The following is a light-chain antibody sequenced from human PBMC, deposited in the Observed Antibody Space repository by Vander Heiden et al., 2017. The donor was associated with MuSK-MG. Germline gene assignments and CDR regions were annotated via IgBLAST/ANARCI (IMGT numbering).Light chain of an antibody. J-gene: IGLJ2*01. CDR2: DVT. CDR3: SSYAGSSTFVV. Sequence: QSALTQPRSVSGSPGQSVAISCTGTSSDVGGYNYVSWYQQHPGKAPKLMIYDVTKRPSGVPDRFSASKSGNTASLTISGLQAEDEADYYCSSYAGSSTFVVFGGGTRLTVL. V-gene: IGLV2-11*01. CDR1: SSDVGGYNY.